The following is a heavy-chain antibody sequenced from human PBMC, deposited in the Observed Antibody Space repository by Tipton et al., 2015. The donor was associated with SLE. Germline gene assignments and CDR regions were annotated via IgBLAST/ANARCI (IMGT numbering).Heavy chain of an antibody. V-gene: IGHV3-74*01. CDR3: GRAIYGRNGLDV. CDR2: INGDGTNI. Sequence: SLRLSCVASGFAFSKNWMHWVRQVPGGGLVWVSRINGDGTNINYADSAEGRFTISRDNAKNRLYLQMNSLRAEDTAVYYCGRAIYGRNGLDVWGQGTMVTVSS. D-gene: IGHD4-23*01. J-gene: IGHJ6*02. CDR1: GFAFSKNW.